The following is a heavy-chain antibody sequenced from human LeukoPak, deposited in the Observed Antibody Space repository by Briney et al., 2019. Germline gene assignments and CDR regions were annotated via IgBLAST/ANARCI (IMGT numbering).Heavy chain of an antibody. D-gene: IGHD6-6*01. Sequence: SETLSLTCTVSGGSISSHYWSWIRQPPGKGLEWIGYIYYSGSTNYNPSLKSRVTMSVDTSKNQFSLKLSSVTAADTAVYYCARAWYSSSSPFFDYWGQGTLVTVSS. CDR2: IYYSGST. V-gene: IGHV4-59*11. CDR1: GGSISSHY. CDR3: ARAWYSSSSPFFDY. J-gene: IGHJ4*02.